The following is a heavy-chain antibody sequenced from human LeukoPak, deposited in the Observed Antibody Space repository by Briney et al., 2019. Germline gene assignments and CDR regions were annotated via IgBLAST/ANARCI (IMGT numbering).Heavy chain of an antibody. J-gene: IGHJ4*02. CDR3: VFRPPLGYYDSSGYSYDY. Sequence: SGTLSLTCAVYGGSFSGYYWSWIRQPPGKGLEWIGEINHSGSTNYNPSLKSRVTISVDTSKNQFSLKLSSVTAADTAVYYCVFRPPLGYYDSSGYSYDYWGQGTLDTVSS. D-gene: IGHD3-22*01. CDR2: INHSGST. CDR1: GGSFSGYY. V-gene: IGHV4-34*01.